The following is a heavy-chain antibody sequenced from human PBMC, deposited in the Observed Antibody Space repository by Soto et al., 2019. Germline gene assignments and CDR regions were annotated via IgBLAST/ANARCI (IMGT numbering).Heavy chain of an antibody. D-gene: IGHD1-26*01. Sequence: GGSLRLSCAASGFSFSRYTVSWLRQAPGKGLEWISSISSTSFYIYYSDSVKGRFTVSRDNSKNLLFLQMVSLRAEDTAVYFCARGSGSQHTIFDWWGQGSQVT. CDR2: ISSTSFYI. J-gene: IGHJ4*02. V-gene: IGHV3-21*06. CDR1: GFSFSRYT. CDR3: ARGSGSQHTIFDW.